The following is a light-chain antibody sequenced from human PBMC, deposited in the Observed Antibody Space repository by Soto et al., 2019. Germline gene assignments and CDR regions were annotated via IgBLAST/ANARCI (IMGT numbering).Light chain of an antibody. CDR1: SSDVGGYNF. J-gene: IGLJ3*02. V-gene: IGLV2-11*01. CDR2: DVS. CDR3: CSYAGSYTWV. Sequence: QSALTQPRSVSGSPGQSVTISCTGTSSDVGGYNFVSWYQHHPGKAPKLMIYDVSKRPSGVPDRFSGSKSGNTASLTISGLQAEDEADYYCCSYAGSYTWVFGGGPQLTVL.